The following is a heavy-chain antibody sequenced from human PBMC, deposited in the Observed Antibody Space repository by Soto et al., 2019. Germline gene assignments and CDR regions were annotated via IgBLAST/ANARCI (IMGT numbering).Heavy chain of an antibody. CDR1: GGSISSYY. Sequence: QVQLQESGPGLVKPSETLSLSCTVSGGSISSYYWSWFRQSPGKRMEWIGYVHHSWASSYNPSLQSPVTRSVAMTKSQFSLLVTCVTATAPAVYFWARQGIGLLLGLVDVWGQGTTVTVSS. J-gene: IGHJ6*02. V-gene: IGHV4-59*08. D-gene: IGHD2-15*01. CDR2: VHHSWAS. CDR3: ARQGIGLLLGLVDV.